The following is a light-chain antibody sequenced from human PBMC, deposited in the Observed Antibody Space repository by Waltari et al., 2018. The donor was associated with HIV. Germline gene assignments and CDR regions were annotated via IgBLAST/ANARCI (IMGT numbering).Light chain of an antibody. CDR1: QSISTY. CDR3: QQTYDFPRT. Sequence: DIQLTQSPPSLPASVGDRVTLTCRASQSISTYVNWYQQKPGRAPSLLIFGASNVQTGVPSRFSCSGSGTLFRLTISALQPEDYATYFCQQTYDFPRTFGQGTTVDVK. CDR2: GAS. V-gene: IGKV1-39*01. J-gene: IGKJ1*01.